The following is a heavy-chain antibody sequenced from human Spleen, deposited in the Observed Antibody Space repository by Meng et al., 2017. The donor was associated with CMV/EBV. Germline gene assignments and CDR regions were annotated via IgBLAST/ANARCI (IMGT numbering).Heavy chain of an antibody. V-gene: IGHV3-15*01. CDR3: TTDVPRLYLYDSGGYFTR. CDR1: FSDAW. J-gene: IGHJ4*02. CDR2: IKSRADGGTT. Sequence: FSDAWMNWVRQAPGKGLEWVGRIKSRADGGTTDYAAPVKGRFTISRDDSKTTLNLQMNSLKTEDTAVYYCTTDVPRLYLYDSGGYFTRWGQGTLVTVSS. D-gene: IGHD3-22*01.